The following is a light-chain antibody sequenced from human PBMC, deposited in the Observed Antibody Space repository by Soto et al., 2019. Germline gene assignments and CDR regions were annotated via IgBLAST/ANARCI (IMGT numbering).Light chain of an antibody. CDR3: QQRRNWPHT. V-gene: IGKV3-11*01. CDR1: QSISRY. CDR2: VAS. Sequence: EIVLTQSPDTLSLSPGERATLFCRASQSISRYLAWYQQKPGQAPRLLIYVASNRATGFPARFSGSGSGTDFTLTISSLEPEDSAVYYCQQRRNWPHTFGQGTRLEIK. J-gene: IGKJ5*01.